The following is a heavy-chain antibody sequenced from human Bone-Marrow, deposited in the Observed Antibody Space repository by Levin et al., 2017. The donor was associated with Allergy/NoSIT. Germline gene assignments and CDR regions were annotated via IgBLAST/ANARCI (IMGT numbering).Heavy chain of an antibody. J-gene: IGHJ6*03. CDR3: ARLNDYSNYATYYYYYYYMDV. Sequence: ASVKVSCKASGYTFTSYGISWVRQAPGQGLEWMGWISAYNGNTNYAQKLQGRVTMTTDTSTSTAYMELRSLRSDDTAVYYCARLNDYSNYATYYYYYYYMDVWGKGTTVTVSS. V-gene: IGHV1-18*01. CDR1: GYTFTSYG. CDR2: ISAYNGNT. D-gene: IGHD4-11*01.